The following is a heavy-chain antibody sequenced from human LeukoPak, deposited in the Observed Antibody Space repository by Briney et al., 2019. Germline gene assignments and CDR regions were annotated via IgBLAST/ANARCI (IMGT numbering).Heavy chain of an antibody. Sequence: SETLSLTCTVSGGSISSGDYYWSWIRQPPGKGLEWIGYIYYSESTYYNPSLKSRVTISVDTSKNQFSLKLSSVTAADTAVYYCARGPPSGFGELSFWFDPWGQGTLVTVSS. D-gene: IGHD3-10*01. CDR2: IYYSEST. J-gene: IGHJ5*02. V-gene: IGHV4-30-4*01. CDR3: ARGPPSGFGELSFWFDP. CDR1: GGSISSGDYY.